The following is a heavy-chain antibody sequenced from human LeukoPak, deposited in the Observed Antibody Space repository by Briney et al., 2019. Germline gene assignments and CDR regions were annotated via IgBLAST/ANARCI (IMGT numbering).Heavy chain of an antibody. CDR2: IRYDGSNK. D-gene: IGHD7-27*01. V-gene: IGHV3-30*02. J-gene: IGHJ4*02. Sequence: GGSLRLSCAASGFTFSSYGMHWVRQAPGKGLEWVAFIRYDGSNKYYADSVKGRFTISRDNAKNTLYLQMNSLRDEDTAVYYCTKDLTGAEDYWGQGALVTVSS. CDR3: TKDLTGAEDY. CDR1: GFTFSSYG.